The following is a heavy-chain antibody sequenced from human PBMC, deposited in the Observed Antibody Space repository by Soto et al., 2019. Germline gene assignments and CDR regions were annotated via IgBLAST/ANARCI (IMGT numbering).Heavy chain of an antibody. Sequence: QLQLQESGPGLVKPSETLSLTCTVSGGSISSSSYYWGWIRQPPGKGLEWIGSIYYSGGTYYNPSLKSRVTISVDTSKNQFSLKLSSVTAADTAVYYCARQIKYYYDSSGYSQDAFDIWGQGTMVTVSS. J-gene: IGHJ3*02. V-gene: IGHV4-39*01. CDR3: ARQIKYYYDSSGYSQDAFDI. D-gene: IGHD3-22*01. CDR2: IYYSGGT. CDR1: GGSISSSSYY.